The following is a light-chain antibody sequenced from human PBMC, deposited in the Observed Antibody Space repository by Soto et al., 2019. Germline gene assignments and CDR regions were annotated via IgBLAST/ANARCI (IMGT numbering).Light chain of an antibody. CDR1: QSVLYSSNNKNY. J-gene: IGKJ2*01. CDR2: WAS. Sequence: DIVMTQSPDSLAVSLGERATINCKSSQSVLYSSNNKNYLSWYQQRPGQPPKLLIYWASTRESGVPDRFSGSGSETDFTLTIFSLQAEDVAVYYCQQYESTPPTFGQGTKLEIK. CDR3: QQYESTPPT. V-gene: IGKV4-1*01.